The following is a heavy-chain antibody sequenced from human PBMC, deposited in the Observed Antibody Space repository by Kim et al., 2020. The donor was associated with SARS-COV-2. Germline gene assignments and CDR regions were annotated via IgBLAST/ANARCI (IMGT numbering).Heavy chain of an antibody. Sequence: GGSLRLSCAASGFTFSSYGMHWVRQAPGKGLEGVAVISYDGSNKYYADSVKGRFTISRDNSKNTLYLQMNSLRAEDTAVYYCARDGTSGGFGELLEYYFDYWGQGTLVTVSS. D-gene: IGHD3-10*01. J-gene: IGHJ4*02. CDR3: ARDGTSGGFGELLEYYFDY. CDR1: GFTFSSYG. CDR2: ISYDGSNK. V-gene: IGHV3-33*05.